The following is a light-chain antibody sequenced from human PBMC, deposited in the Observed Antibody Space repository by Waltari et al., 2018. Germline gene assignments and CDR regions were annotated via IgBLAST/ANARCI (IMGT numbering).Light chain of an antibody. CDR1: QGISSY. CDR3: QQYGSSLMYT. J-gene: IGKJ2*01. V-gene: IGKV1-8*01. CDR2: AAS. Sequence: AIRMTQSPSSLSASTGDRVTITCRASQGISSYLAWYQQKPGKAPKLLIYAASTLQSGVPSRFSGSGSGTDFTLTISRLEPEDFAVYYCQQYGSSLMYTFGQGTKLEIK.